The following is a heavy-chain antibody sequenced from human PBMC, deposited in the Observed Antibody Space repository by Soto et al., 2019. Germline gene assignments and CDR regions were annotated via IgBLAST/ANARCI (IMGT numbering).Heavy chain of an antibody. D-gene: IGHD3-10*01. CDR2: ISGSGGST. Sequence: PGGSLRLSCAASGFTFSSYAMSWVRQAPGKGLEWVSAISGSGGSTYYADSVKGRFTISRDNSKNTLYLQMNSLRAEDTAVYYCAKDGSELLWFGELSKPPPNYYGMDVWGQGTTVTVSS. V-gene: IGHV3-23*01. CDR3: AKDGSELLWFGELSKPPPNYYGMDV. CDR1: GFTFSSYA. J-gene: IGHJ6*02.